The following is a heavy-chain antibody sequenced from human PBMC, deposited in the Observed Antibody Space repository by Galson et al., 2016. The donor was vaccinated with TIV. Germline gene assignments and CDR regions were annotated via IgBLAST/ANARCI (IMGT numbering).Heavy chain of an antibody. CDR2: INRKTEGATA. CDR3: GTGLFDY. CDR1: GFTFSTAW. J-gene: IGHJ4*02. Sequence: SLRLSCAGSGFTFSTAWINWVRQGPGKGLEWVGRINRKTEGATADYATPVTCRFTISRDDSKNTLYLQMNSLKTEDTGVYYCGTGLFDYWGQGTLVTVSS. V-gene: IGHV3-15*01.